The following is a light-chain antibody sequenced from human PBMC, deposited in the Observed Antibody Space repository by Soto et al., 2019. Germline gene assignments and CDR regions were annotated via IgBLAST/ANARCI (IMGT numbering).Light chain of an antibody. Sequence: EIVLTQSPATLSVSPGERATLSCRASHNISRSLAWYQQKPGQGLSLLIYGTSTRAGGVPSSFSGGGSVTNFTLTILRIEPEDVCMYYCQQYGSSPITFGQGTRLEIK. CDR2: GTS. J-gene: IGKJ5*01. CDR3: QQYGSSPIT. V-gene: IGKV3-20*01. CDR1: HNISRS.